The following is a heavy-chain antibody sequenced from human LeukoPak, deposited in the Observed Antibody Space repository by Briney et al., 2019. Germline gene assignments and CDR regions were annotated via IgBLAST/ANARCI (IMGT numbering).Heavy chain of an antibody. V-gene: IGHV3-11*04. CDR3: ARARLYFDY. Sequence: GGSLTLSCAASGFTFSDYYMSWIRQAAGKGLEWVSYISSSGSTIKYADPVKGRFTISRDSAKNSLYLQMNSLRAEDTAVYYCARARLYFDYWGQGTLVTVSS. CDR2: ISSSGSTI. J-gene: IGHJ4*02. CDR1: GFTFSDYY.